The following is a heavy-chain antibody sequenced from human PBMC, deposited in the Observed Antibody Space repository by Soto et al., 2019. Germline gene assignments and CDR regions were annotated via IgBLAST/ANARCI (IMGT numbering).Heavy chain of an antibody. D-gene: IGHD3-16*02. CDR3: ARVDDYVWGSFRP. Sequence: QVQLVQSGAEVKVPGASVRVSCKASGYTFTTHGISWVRQAPGQGLEWMGWISPYNGKTTYAQKVQGRVTMTTDTSKSTAYMELRGLRSDDTAVYYCARVDDYVWGSFRPWGQGTQVTVSS. J-gene: IGHJ4*02. CDR1: GYTFTTHG. CDR2: ISPYNGKT. V-gene: IGHV1-18*04.